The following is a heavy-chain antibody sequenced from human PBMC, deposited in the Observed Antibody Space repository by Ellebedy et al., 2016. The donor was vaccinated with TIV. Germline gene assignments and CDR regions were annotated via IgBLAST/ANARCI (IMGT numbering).Heavy chain of an antibody. Sequence: GESLKISCAASRFTFSSYSMHRVRQAPGKGLEWVAVISYDGSNKYYADSVKGRFTISRDNSKNTLSLQMNGLRAEDSAVYYCARGRGVVPAAKSSAKNWFDPWGQGTLVTVSS. D-gene: IGHD2-2*01. J-gene: IGHJ5*02. CDR2: ISYDGSNK. CDR3: ARGRGVVPAAKSSAKNWFDP. CDR1: RFTFSSYS. V-gene: IGHV3-30-3*01.